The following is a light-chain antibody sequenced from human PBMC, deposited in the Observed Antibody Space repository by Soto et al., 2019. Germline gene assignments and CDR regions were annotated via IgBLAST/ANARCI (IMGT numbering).Light chain of an antibody. CDR2: ANN. V-gene: IGLV1-44*01. CDR1: SSNIGSET. CDR3: AASDDSLKGWV. J-gene: IGLJ3*02. Sequence: QSVLTQPPSASGTPGQRVTISCSASSSNIGSETVNWYQQVPGTAPKLLIYANNQRPSGVPDRFSVSKSGTTASLAIGGLQSQDEADYNCAASDDSLKGWVFGGGTKLTVL.